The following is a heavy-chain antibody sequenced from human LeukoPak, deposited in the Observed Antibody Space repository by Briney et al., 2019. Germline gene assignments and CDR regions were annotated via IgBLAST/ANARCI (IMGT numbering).Heavy chain of an antibody. CDR3: AKDRVYDILTGYYYYMDV. CDR2: ISGSGDYT. Sequence: GGSLRLSCAASGFTFSSHGMSWVRQAPGKGLEWVSTISGSGDYTYYADSVKGRFTISRDNAKNSLYLQMNSLRAEDTAVYYCAKDRVYDILTGYYYYMDVWGKGTTVTISS. D-gene: IGHD3-9*01. CDR1: GFTFSSHG. J-gene: IGHJ6*03. V-gene: IGHV3-23*01.